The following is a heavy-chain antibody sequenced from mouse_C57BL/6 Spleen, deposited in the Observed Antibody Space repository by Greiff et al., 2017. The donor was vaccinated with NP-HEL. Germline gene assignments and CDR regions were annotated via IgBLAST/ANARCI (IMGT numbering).Heavy chain of an antibody. CDR2: IDPENGDT. D-gene: IGHD1-1*01. Sequence: EVKVVESGAELVRPGASVKLSCTASGFNIKDDYMHWVKQRPEQGLEWIGWIDPENGDTEYASKFQGKATITADTSSNTAYLQLSSLTSEDTAVYYCTTLYYGSSYDGDYWGQGTTLTVSS. CDR1: GFNIKDDY. CDR3: TTLYYGSSYDGDY. J-gene: IGHJ2*01. V-gene: IGHV14-4*01.